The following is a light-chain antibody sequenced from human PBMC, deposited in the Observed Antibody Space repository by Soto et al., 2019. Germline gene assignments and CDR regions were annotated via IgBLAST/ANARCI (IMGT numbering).Light chain of an antibody. CDR1: QSLNRD. Sequence: IVMTQSPAALSVSPGERATLSCRASQSLNRDLAWYQQKPGQAPRLLIYGASSRATGIPDRFSGSGSGTDFTLTISRLEPEDFAVYYCHQYGSSPLTFGQGTKV. V-gene: IGKV3-20*01. CDR2: GAS. CDR3: HQYGSSPLT. J-gene: IGKJ1*01.